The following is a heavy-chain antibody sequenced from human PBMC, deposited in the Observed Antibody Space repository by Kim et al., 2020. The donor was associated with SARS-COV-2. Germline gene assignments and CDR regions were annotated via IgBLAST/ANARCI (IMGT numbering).Heavy chain of an antibody. CDR1: GGSFSGYY. V-gene: IGHV4-34*01. CDR2: INHSGST. D-gene: IGHD4-17*01. Sequence: SETLSLTCAVYGGSFSGYYWSWIRQPPGKGLEWIGEINHSGSTNYNPSLKSRVTISVDTSKNQFSLKLSSVTAADTAVYYCARGPVYGNYDYGMYFRG. J-gene: IGHJ6*02. CDR3: ARGPVYGNYDYGMYF.